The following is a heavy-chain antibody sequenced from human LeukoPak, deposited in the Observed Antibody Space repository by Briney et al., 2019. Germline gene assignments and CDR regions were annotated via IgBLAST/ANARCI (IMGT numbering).Heavy chain of an antibody. J-gene: IGHJ5*02. CDR2: IIPIFGTA. CDR1: GGTFSSYA. CDR3: AILRITMVRGVILGWFDP. Sequence: ASVKVSCKASGGTFSSYAISWVRQAPGQGLEWKGGIIPIFGTANYAQKFQGRVTITTDESTSTAYMELSSLRSEDTAVYYCAILRITMVRGVILGWFDPWGQGTLVTVSS. D-gene: IGHD3-10*01. V-gene: IGHV1-69*05.